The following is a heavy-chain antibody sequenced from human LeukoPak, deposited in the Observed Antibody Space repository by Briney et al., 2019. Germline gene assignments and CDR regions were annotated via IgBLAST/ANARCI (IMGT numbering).Heavy chain of an antibody. V-gene: IGHV1-46*01. CDR3: ARGGDCSGGSCRIRYYGMDV. CDR1: GYTFTSYY. D-gene: IGHD2-15*01. Sequence: GASVKVSCKASGYTFTSYYMHWVRQAPGQGLEWMGIINPSGGSTSYAQKFQGRVTMTRDTSTSTVYMELSSLRSEDTAVYYCARGGDCSGGSCRIRYYGMDVWGQGTTVTVSS. CDR2: INPSGGST. J-gene: IGHJ6*02.